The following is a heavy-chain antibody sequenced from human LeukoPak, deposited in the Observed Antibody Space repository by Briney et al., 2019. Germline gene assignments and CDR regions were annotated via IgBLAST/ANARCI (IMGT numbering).Heavy chain of an antibody. V-gene: IGHV3-7*01. CDR2: INPDGSNM. J-gene: IGHJ4*02. CDR1: GFSFSSYW. CDR3: VSGLQWLY. D-gene: IGHD6-19*01. Sequence: GGSLRLSCAASGFSFSSYWMSWVRQAPGQGLEWVANINPDGSNMLYVDSVKGRFTISRDNAKNSLYLQMNNLRAEDTAVYFCVSGLQWLYWGQGTLVTVSS.